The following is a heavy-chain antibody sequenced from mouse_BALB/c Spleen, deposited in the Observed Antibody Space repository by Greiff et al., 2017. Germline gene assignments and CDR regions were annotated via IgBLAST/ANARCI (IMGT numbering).Heavy chain of an antibody. Sequence: VQLQQPGAELVKPGASVKLSCKASGYTFTSYWMHWVKQRPGQGLEWIGEINPSNGRTNYNEKFKSKATLTVDKSSSTAYMQLSSLTSEDSAVYYCARRTYGSSYYFDYWGQGTTLTVSS. CDR1: GYTFTSYW. CDR3: ARRTYGSSYYFDY. V-gene: IGHV1S81*02. D-gene: IGHD1-1*01. J-gene: IGHJ2*01. CDR2: INPSNGRT.